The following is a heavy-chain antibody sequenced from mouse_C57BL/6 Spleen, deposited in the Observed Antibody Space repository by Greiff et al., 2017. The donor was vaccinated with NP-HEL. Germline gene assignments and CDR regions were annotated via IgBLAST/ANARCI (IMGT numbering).Heavy chain of an antibody. CDR2: INPYNGGT. V-gene: IGHV1-19*01. CDR3: ARAGSTVDYFDY. D-gene: IGHD1-1*01. Sequence: EVQLQESGPVLVKPGASVKMSCKASGYTFTDSYMNWVKQSHGKSLEWIGVINPYNGGTSYNQKFKGKATLTVDKSSSTAYMELNSLTSEDSAVYYCARAGSTVDYFDYWGQGTTLTVSS. J-gene: IGHJ2*01. CDR1: GYTFTDSY.